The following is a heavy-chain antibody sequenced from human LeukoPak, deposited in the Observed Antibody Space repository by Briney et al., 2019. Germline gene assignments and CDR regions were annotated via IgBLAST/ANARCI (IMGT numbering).Heavy chain of an antibody. Sequence: SETLSLTCAVYGGSFSGYYWSWIRQPPGKGLEWIGEINHSGSTNYNPSLKSRVTISVDTSKNQFSLKLSSVTAADTAVYYCASSSGWPGAFDIWGQGTMVTVSS. D-gene: IGHD6-19*01. V-gene: IGHV4-34*01. CDR3: ASSSGWPGAFDI. CDR2: INHSGST. CDR1: GGSFSGYY. J-gene: IGHJ3*02.